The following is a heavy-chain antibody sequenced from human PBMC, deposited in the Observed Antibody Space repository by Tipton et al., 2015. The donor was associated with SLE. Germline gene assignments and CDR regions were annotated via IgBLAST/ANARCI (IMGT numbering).Heavy chain of an antibody. CDR2: IYNSGST. V-gene: IGHV4-31*02. CDR3: ARGTDAFDI. J-gene: IGHJ3*02. Sequence: LRLSCTVSGGSISSGGYYWTWIRQHPGKGLEWIGYIYNSGSTYYKPSLKSRVTISADTSKNQFSLKLYSVTAADTAVYYCARGTDAFDIWGQGTMVTVSS. CDR1: GGSISSGGYY.